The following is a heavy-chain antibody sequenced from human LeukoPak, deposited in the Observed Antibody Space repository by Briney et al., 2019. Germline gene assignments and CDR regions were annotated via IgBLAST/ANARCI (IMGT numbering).Heavy chain of an antibody. D-gene: IGHD2-21*01. J-gene: IGHJ6*03. Sequence: GGSLRLSCAASGFTFSSYGMNWLRQAPGKGLECVSYISSSGSTIYYADSVKGRFTISRDNAKTSLYLQLNSLRAEDTAVYYCARRFEGDNSEYYYYMDVWGKGTTVTVSS. CDR3: ARRFEGDNSEYYYYMDV. CDR2: ISSSGSTI. V-gene: IGHV3-48*01. CDR1: GFTFSSYG.